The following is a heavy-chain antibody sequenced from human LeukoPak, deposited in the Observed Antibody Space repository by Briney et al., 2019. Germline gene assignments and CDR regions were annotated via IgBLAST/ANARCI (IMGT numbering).Heavy chain of an antibody. CDR3: ARHSSNWYEDY. J-gene: IGHJ4*02. CDR1: GFTFSSYA. V-gene: IGHV3-23*01. Sequence: GGSLRLSCAASGFTFSSYAMSWVRQAPGKGLEWVSAIGGSGGSTFYPDSVRGRFTISRDNSKNTLYLRMNSLRAEDTAVYYCARHSSNWYEDYWGQGTLVTVSS. CDR2: IGGSGGST. D-gene: IGHD6-13*01.